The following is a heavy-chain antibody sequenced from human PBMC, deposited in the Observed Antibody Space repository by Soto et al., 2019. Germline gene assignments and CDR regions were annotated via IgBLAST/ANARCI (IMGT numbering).Heavy chain of an antibody. V-gene: IGHV1-69*02. CDR2: IIHIIGIA. Sequence: GTLRSYTISWFLKETKQGLEWMGRIIHIIGIANYAQKLQARVTITADKSTSTAYMERSSLRSEDTAVYYCARGRRDYGGDDAFDIWGQGTTVTVS. J-gene: IGHJ3*02. CDR1: GTLRSYT. D-gene: IGHD4-17*01. CDR3: ARGRRDYGGDDAFDI.